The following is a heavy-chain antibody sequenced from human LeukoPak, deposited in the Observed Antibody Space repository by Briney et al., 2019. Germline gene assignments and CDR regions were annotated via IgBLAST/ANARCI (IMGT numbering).Heavy chain of an antibody. CDR3: ARGAAAGTMWGGFDY. D-gene: IGHD6-13*01. V-gene: IGHV3-74*01. J-gene: IGHJ4*02. CDR2: INSDGSST. CDR1: GFTFSSYW. Sequence: GSLILSCAAAGFTFSSYWMHWVRQAPGKGLVWVSRINSDGSSTSYADSVKRRFTISRDNAKNTLYLQMNSLRAEDTAVYSCARGAAAGTMWGGFDYWGQGTLVTVSS.